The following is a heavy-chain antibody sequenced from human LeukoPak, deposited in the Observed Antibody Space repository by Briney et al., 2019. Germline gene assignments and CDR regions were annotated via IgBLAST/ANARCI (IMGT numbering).Heavy chain of an antibody. V-gene: IGHV3-30*01. CDR1: GFTFSSYA. J-gene: IGHJ5*02. CDR3: ARLGTYCSSTSCCSP. Sequence: GGSLRLSCAASGFTFSSYAMHWVRQAPGKGLEWVAVISYDGSNKYYADSVKGRFTISRDNSKSTLYLQMNSLRAEDTAVYYCARLGTYCSSTSCCSPWGQGTLVTVSS. D-gene: IGHD2-2*01. CDR2: ISYDGSNK.